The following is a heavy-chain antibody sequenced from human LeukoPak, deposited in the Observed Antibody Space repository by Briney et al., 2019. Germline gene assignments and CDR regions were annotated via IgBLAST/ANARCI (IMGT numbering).Heavy chain of an antibody. CDR2: IYPGDSDT. Sequence: GESLKISCKTSGYSFINYWIGWVRQMPGKGLEWMGIIYPGDSDTRYSPSFQGQVTVSADKSISTAYLQWSSLKASDTAMYYCARQGTAAAADVWGKGTTVTVSS. CDR3: ARQGTAAAADV. J-gene: IGHJ6*04. CDR1: GYSFINYW. V-gene: IGHV5-51*01. D-gene: IGHD6-13*01.